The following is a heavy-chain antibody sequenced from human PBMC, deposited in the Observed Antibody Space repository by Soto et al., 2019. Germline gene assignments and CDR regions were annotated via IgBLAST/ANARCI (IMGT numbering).Heavy chain of an antibody. J-gene: IGHJ4*02. CDR1: GFTFSSYA. CDR2: ISGSGGST. D-gene: IGHD6-19*01. V-gene: IGHV3-23*01. Sequence: PGGSLSLSCAASGFTFSSYAMSWVRQAPGKGLEWVSAISGSGGSTYYADSVKGRFTISRDNSKNTLYLQMNSLRAEDTAVYYCAKDRPEQWLTYYFDYWGQGTLVTVSS. CDR3: AKDRPEQWLTYYFDY.